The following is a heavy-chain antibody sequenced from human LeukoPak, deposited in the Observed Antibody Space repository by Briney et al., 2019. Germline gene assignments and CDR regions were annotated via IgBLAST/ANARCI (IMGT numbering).Heavy chain of an antibody. J-gene: IGHJ4*02. Sequence: GGCLRLSCAASGVTFSSYWMSWVRQAPGKGPEWVANIKQDGSEKYYVDSVKGRFTISRDNAKNSLYLQTNSLRAEDTAVYYCARVREYCGGDCSSGYFDYWGQGTLVTVSS. D-gene: IGHD2-21*02. V-gene: IGHV3-7*01. CDR2: IKQDGSEK. CDR1: GVTFSSYW. CDR3: ARVREYCGGDCSSGYFDY.